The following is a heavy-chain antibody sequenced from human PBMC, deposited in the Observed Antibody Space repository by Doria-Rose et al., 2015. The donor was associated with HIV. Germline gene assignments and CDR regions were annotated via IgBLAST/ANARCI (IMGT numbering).Heavy chain of an antibody. D-gene: IGHD3-10*01. CDR1: GGSISSYY. J-gene: IGHJ6*03. CDR2: IYSSGST. CDR3: ARFRPSRGIYYSLDV. Sequence: TVSGGSISSYYWNWIRQPPGKGLEWIGYIYSSGSTHYNSSLKSRVTISIDTSKNQFSLKPSSVTAADTAVYYCARFRPSRGIYYSLDVWGKGTTVTVSS. V-gene: IGHV4-4*09.